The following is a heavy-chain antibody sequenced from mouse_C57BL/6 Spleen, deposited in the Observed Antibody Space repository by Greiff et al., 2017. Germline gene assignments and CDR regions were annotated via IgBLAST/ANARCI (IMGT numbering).Heavy chain of an antibody. J-gene: IGHJ2*01. Sequence: EVKLMESGGGLVKPGGSLKLSCAASGFTFSSYAMSWVRQTPEKRLEWVATISDGGSYTYYPDNVKGRFTISRDNAKNNLYLQMSHLKSEDTAMYYCARDGYPDYWGQGTTLTVSS. CDR1: GFTFSSYA. V-gene: IGHV5-4*01. CDR2: ISDGGSYT. CDR3: ARDGYPDY. D-gene: IGHD2-2*01.